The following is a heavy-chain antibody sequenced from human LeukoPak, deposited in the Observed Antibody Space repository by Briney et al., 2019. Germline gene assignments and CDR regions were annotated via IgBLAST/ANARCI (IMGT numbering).Heavy chain of an antibody. CDR1: GYTFTSHY. V-gene: IGHV1-46*01. CDR2: INPSGGST. D-gene: IGHD1-26*01. J-gene: IGHJ5*02. CDR3: ARDQSGEWELVSGWWFDP. Sequence: GASVKVSCKSSGYTFTSHYMHWVRQAPGQGLEWMGIINPSGGSTSYAQKFQGRVTMSRDMSTSTDYMELSSLRSEDTAVYYCARDQSGEWELVSGWWFDPWGQGTLVTVSS.